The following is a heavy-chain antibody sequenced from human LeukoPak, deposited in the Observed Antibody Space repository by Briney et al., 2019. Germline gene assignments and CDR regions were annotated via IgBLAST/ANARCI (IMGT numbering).Heavy chain of an antibody. CDR2: IYYGGSA. V-gene: IGHV4-59*12. J-gene: IGHJ4*02. Sequence: KPSETLSLTCTVSSGSISSYFWSWIRQPPGKGLEWIGNIYYGGSAKYNPSLKSRLTISVDTSKNQFSLKLSSVTAADTAVYYCARGPPSYGDYAVGPGPSDGYCFDYWGQGTLVTVSS. CDR3: ARGPPSYGDYAVGPGPSDGYCFDY. CDR1: SGSISSYF. D-gene: IGHD4-17*01.